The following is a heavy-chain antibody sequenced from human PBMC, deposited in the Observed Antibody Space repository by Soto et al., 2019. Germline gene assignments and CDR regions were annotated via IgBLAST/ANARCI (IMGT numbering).Heavy chain of an antibody. CDR1: GASINNGGYY. J-gene: IGHJ6*02. CDR3: ARGGYCSGDNCYTYYGLAV. V-gene: IGHV4-31*03. CDR2: IYYTGST. Sequence: TSETLSLTCTVSGASINNGGYYWSWIRQHPGEGLEWIGYIYYTGSTYYSSSLKSRVTISLDMSKNQFSLKLSSVTAADTAVYYCARGGYCSGDNCYTYYGLAVWGQGTTVTVSS. D-gene: IGHD2-2*02.